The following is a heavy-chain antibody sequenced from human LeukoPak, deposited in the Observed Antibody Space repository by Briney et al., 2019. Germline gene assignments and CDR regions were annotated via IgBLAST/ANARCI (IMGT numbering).Heavy chain of an antibody. J-gene: IGHJ6*02. D-gene: IGHD4-17*01. CDR1: GFTFSSYG. Sequence: GRSLRLSCAASGFTFSSYGMHWVRQAPGKGLEWVAVISYDGSNKYYADSVKGRFTISRDNSKNTLYLQMNSLRAEDTAVYYRAKESYGDFRDYYYGMDVWGQGTTVTVSS. V-gene: IGHV3-30*18. CDR3: AKESYGDFRDYYYGMDV. CDR2: ISYDGSNK.